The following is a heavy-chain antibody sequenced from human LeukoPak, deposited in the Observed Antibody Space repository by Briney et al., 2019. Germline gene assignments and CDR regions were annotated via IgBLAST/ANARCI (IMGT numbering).Heavy chain of an antibody. CDR1: GGSFSGYY. J-gene: IGHJ4*02. Sequence: SETLPLTCAVYGGSFSGYYWSWIRQPPGKGLEWIGEINHSRSTNYNPSPKSRVTISVDTSKNQFSLKLSSVTAADTAVYYCARRAAIVVVPAAMTDWGQGTLVTVSS. V-gene: IGHV4-34*01. D-gene: IGHD2-2*01. CDR3: ARRAAIVVVPAAMTD. CDR2: INHSRST.